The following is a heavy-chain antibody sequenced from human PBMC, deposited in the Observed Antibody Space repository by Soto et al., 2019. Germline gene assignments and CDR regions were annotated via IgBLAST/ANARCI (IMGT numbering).Heavy chain of an antibody. CDR2: ITTYNGHT. Sequence: ASVKVSCKASGCTFASYAVTWVRQAPGQGPEWMGWITTYNGHTKSALKFQGRLTMTTDTTTSAAYMELRSLKSDDTAVYYCARVDVVATWGAPLDYWGQGTLVTVSS. J-gene: IGHJ4*02. D-gene: IGHD2-15*01. V-gene: IGHV1-18*04. CDR3: ARVDVVATWGAPLDY. CDR1: GCTFASYA.